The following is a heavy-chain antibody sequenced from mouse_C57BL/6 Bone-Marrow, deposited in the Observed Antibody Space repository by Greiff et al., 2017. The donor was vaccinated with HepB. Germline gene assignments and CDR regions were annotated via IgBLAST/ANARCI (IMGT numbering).Heavy chain of an antibody. D-gene: IGHD1-1*01. Sequence: VQLKESGPGLVKPSQTVFLTCTVTGISITTGNYRWSWIRQFPGNKLEWIGYIYYSGTITYNPSLTSRTTITRDTPKNQFFLEMNSLTAEDTATYYCARESDGSDAMDYWGQGTSVTVSS. V-gene: IGHV3-5*01. CDR1: GISITTGNYR. CDR3: ARESDGSDAMDY. J-gene: IGHJ4*01. CDR2: IYYSGTI.